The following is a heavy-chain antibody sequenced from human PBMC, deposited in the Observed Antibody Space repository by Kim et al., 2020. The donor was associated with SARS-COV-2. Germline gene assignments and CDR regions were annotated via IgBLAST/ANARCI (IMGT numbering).Heavy chain of an antibody. V-gene: IGHV3-30*04. CDR1: GFTFSSYA. D-gene: IGHD3-16*02. CDR3: AREHGVLGDYIWGSYRYLGAFDI. J-gene: IGHJ3*02. Sequence: GGSLRLSCAASGFTFSSYAMHWVRQAPGKGLEWVAVISYDGSNKYYVDSVKGRFTISRDNSKNTLYLQMNSLRAEDTAVYYCAREHGVLGDYIWGSYRYLGAFDIWGQGTMVTVSS. CDR2: ISYDGSNK.